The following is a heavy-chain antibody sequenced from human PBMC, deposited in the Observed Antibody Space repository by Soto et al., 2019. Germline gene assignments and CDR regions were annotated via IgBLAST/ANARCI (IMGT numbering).Heavy chain of an antibody. D-gene: IGHD6-13*01. Sequence: SETLSLTCTVSGGSIISTTHYWGWIRQPPGKGLEWIGSIYYSGSTYYNPSLKSRVTISVDTSKNQFSLKLSSVTAADTAVYYCATHEGEAAVPVGRGWFDPWGQGTLVTVSS. CDR2: IYYSGST. V-gene: IGHV4-39*01. CDR3: ATHEGEAAVPVGRGWFDP. J-gene: IGHJ5*02. CDR1: GGSIISTTHY.